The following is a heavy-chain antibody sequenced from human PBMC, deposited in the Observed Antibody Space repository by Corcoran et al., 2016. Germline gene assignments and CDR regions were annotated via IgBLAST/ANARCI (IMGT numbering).Heavy chain of an antibody. D-gene: IGHD2-2*01. CDR2: IYSGGNT. Sequence: EVQLVESGGGLIQPGGSLRLSCAASGFTVGSNHMNWVRQAPGKGLEWVSVIYSGGNTYYADSVKGRFTISRDNSKNMLYLLMNSLRAGDTAVYYCARAPGRRSTIWENGMDVWGQGTTVTFSS. CDR3: ARAPGRRSTIWENGMDV. CDR1: GFTVGSNH. V-gene: IGHV3-53*01. J-gene: IGHJ6*01.